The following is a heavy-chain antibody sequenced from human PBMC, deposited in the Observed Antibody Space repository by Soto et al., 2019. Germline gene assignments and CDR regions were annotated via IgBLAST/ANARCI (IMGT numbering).Heavy chain of an antibody. CDR2: IYYSGST. J-gene: IGHJ6*02. Sequence: SETLSLICTVSGGSISSYYWSWIRQPPGKGLEWIGYIYYSGSTYYNPSLKSRVTISVDTSKNQFSLKLSSVTAADTAVYYCARDRYYGMDVWGQGTTVTVSS. CDR3: ARDRYYGMDV. V-gene: IGHV4-59*01. CDR1: GGSISSYY.